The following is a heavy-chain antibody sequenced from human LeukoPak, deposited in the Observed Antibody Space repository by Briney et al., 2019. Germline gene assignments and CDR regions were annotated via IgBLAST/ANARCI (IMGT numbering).Heavy chain of an antibody. CDR1: GFTFSSYA. Sequence: GGSLRLSCAASGFTFSSYAMSWVRQAPGKGLEWVSAISGSGGSTYYADSVKGRFTISRDNSKNTLYLQKNSLRAEDTAVYYCAKASKQQRGTKYFDYWGQGTLVTVSS. V-gene: IGHV3-23*01. CDR2: ISGSGGST. D-gene: IGHD6-13*01. J-gene: IGHJ4*02. CDR3: AKASKQQRGTKYFDY.